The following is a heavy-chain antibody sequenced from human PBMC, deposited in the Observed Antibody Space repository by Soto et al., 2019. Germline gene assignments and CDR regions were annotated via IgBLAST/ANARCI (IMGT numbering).Heavy chain of an antibody. CDR2: INHSGST. J-gene: IGHJ3*02. CDR3: ARGAYIVVVVAATPRRAFDI. D-gene: IGHD2-15*01. Sequence: QVQLQQWGAGLLKPSETLSLTCAVYGGSFSGYYWSWFRQPPGKGREWIGEINHSGSTNYNPSLKSRVTISVDTTKNHFSLKLSSVTAADTAVYYCARGAYIVVVVAATPRRAFDIWGQRTMVTVSS. V-gene: IGHV4-34*01. CDR1: GGSFSGYY.